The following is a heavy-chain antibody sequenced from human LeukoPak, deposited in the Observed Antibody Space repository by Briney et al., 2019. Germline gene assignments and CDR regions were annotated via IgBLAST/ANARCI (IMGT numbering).Heavy chain of an antibody. CDR1: GGSISSGGYS. J-gene: IGHJ3*02. Sequence: PSETLSLTCAVSGGSISSGGYSWSWIRQPPGKGLEWIGYIYYSGSTYYNPSLKSRVTISVDTSKNQFSLKLSSVTAADTAVYYCARSLITMVRGVIIGDAFDIWGQGTMVTVSS. V-gene: IGHV4-30-4*07. CDR2: IYYSGST. CDR3: ARSLITMVRGVIIGDAFDI. D-gene: IGHD3-10*01.